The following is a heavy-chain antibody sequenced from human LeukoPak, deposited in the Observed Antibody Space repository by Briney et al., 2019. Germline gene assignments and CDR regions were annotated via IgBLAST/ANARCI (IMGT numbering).Heavy chain of an antibody. CDR3: TRGQYYYHSGHYLGNFDY. CDR2: ISYDGSNA. CDR1: GFTFSSYG. Sequence: GGSLRLSCAASGFTFSSYGMHWVRQAPGKGLEWVALISYDGSNADYVDSVKGRFTISRDNFKNTLFLQMNSLRAEDTAVYYCTRGQYYYHSGHYLGNFDYWGPGTLVTVSS. V-gene: IGHV3-30*06. D-gene: IGHD3-22*01. J-gene: IGHJ4*02.